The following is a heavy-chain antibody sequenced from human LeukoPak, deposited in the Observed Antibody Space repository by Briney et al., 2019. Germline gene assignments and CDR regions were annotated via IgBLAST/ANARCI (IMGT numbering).Heavy chain of an antibody. Sequence: GGSLRLSCAASGFTFSTYWMTWVRQAPGKGLEWVANIKEDGSEKYYVDSVKGRFIISRDNAKNSLYLEVNSLRAEDTAVYYCARDRRVYGSGSSFDYWGQGTLVTVSS. CDR2: IKEDGSEK. J-gene: IGHJ4*02. CDR3: ARDRRVYGSGSSFDY. D-gene: IGHD3-10*01. CDR1: GFTFSTYW. V-gene: IGHV3-7*01.